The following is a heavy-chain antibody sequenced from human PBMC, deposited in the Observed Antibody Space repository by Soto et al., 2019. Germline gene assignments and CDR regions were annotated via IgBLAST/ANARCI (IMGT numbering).Heavy chain of an antibody. CDR3: AHKGPEAWPLDY. J-gene: IGHJ4*02. Sequence: QITLKESGPTLVRPTQTLTLTCAFSGFSLSTSGVGVGWIRQPPGKALEWLAVNYWDDSQHYSPSLRSRLTTTKITSKNHVVLTMTNMDPMDTGTYYCAHKGPEAWPLDYWGQGTRVTVSS. V-gene: IGHV2-5*02. CDR1: GFSLSTSGVG. CDR2: NYWDDSQ.